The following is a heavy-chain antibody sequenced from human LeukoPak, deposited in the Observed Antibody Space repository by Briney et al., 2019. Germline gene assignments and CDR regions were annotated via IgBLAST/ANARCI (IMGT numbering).Heavy chain of an antibody. CDR1: GFTFSAYA. CDR3: AKDGGTVTSYYFDS. J-gene: IGHJ4*02. CDR2: ISAWGDNT. Sequence: GGSLRLSCAASGFTFSAYAMSWARQAPGKGLEWVSGISAWGDNTYSADSVRGRFTISRDNSKNTLYLQMNSLRVEDTAVYYCAKDGGTVTSYYFDSWGLGTLVTVSS. V-gene: IGHV3-23*01. D-gene: IGHD4-11*01.